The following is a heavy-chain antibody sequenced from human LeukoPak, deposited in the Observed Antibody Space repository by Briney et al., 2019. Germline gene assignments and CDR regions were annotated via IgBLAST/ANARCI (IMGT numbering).Heavy chain of an antibody. CDR2: IYHSGST. CDR1: GYSISSGYY. D-gene: IGHD5/OR15-5a*01. Sequence: SETLSLTCTVSGYSISSGYYWGWIRQPPGKKLEWIGSIYHSGSTYYNPSLKSRVTISVDTSKNQFSLKLSSVTAADTAVYYCARLVDDSTFDYWGQGTLVTVSS. V-gene: IGHV4-38-2*02. J-gene: IGHJ4*02. CDR3: ARLVDDSTFDY.